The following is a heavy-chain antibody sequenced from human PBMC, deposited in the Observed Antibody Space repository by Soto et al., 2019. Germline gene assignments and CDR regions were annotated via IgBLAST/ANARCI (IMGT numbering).Heavy chain of an antibody. CDR3: AKSRGARAHIFDY. CDR1: GFTFSSYA. D-gene: IGHD1-26*01. J-gene: IGHJ4*02. CDR2: ISSSGGST. V-gene: IGHV3-23*01. Sequence: GGALRLSCAASGFTFSSYAVSWVRQAPGKGLEWVSAISSSGGSTYYADSVKGRFTISRDNSKNTLYLQMNSLRAEDAAVYYCAKSRGARAHIFDYWGQGTLVTVSS.